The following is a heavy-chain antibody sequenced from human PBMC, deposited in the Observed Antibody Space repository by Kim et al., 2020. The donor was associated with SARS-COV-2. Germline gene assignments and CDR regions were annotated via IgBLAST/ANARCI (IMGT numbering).Heavy chain of an antibody. CDR2: INHSGST. CDR3: EGRRIAAAGIIDY. CDR1: GGSFSGYY. D-gene: IGHD6-13*01. J-gene: IGHJ4*02. Sequence: SETLSLTCAVYGGSFSGYYWSWIRQPPGKGLEWIGEINHSGSTNYNPSLKSRVTISVDTSKNQFSLKLSSVTAADTAVYYCEGRRIAAAGIIDYWGQGTLVTVSS. V-gene: IGHV4-34*01.